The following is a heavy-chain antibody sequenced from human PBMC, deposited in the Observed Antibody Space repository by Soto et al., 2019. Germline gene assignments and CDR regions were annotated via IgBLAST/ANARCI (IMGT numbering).Heavy chain of an antibody. J-gene: IGHJ4*02. V-gene: IGHV1-69*01. CDR2: IIPIFGTA. CDR3: ARDSMSITMVRGAFYY. CDR1: GGSFSRYA. D-gene: IGHD3-10*01. Sequence: QVQMVQYGAKVKKTGSSVKVYCQASGGSFSRYAISGVRQAHGQGLEWMGGIIPIFGTANYAQKFQGRVTITACESPSTAYMELSSLRSEYTAVYYCARDSMSITMVRGAFYYWSQETLFSVSS.